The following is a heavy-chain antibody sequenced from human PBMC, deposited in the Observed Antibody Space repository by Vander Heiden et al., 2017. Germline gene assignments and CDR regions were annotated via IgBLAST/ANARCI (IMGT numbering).Heavy chain of an antibody. V-gene: IGHV3-11*01. CDR2: ISSSGRDI. J-gene: IGHJ4*02. Sequence: QVQLVESGGGLVKPGGSLRLSCAASGFSFGDYFMSWRRQGPGTGLGLVSYISSSGRDIYYADSVKGRFTISRDNAKNSLYLQLNSLRAEDTGVYYCARGHHACDYWGQGTLVTVSS. CDR3: ARGHHACDY. CDR1: GFSFGDYF.